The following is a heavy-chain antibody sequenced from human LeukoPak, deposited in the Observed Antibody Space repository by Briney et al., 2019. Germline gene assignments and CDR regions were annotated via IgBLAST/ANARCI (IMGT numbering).Heavy chain of an antibody. CDR1: GFTVSSNY. CDR3: ARSSSWRAFDY. CDR2: IYSGGST. D-gene: IGHD6-13*01. J-gene: IGHJ4*02. V-gene: IGHV3-53*01. Sequence: GGSLRLSCAASGFTVSSNYMSWVRQAPGKGLEWVSVIYSGGSTYYADSVKGRFTISRDNSKNMLYLQMNSLRAEDTAVYYCARSSSWRAFDYWGQGTLVTVSS.